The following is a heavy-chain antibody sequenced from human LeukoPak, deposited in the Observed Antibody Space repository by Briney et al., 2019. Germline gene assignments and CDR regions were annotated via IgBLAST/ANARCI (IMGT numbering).Heavy chain of an antibody. Sequence: GGSLRLSCAASGFTFSSYGMNWVRQAPGKGLEWVSSISSSSSYIYYADSVKGRFTISRDNAKNSLHLQMNSLRAEDTAVYYCARDLYSYGYASGDYWGQGTLVTVSS. J-gene: IGHJ4*02. D-gene: IGHD5-18*01. CDR2: ISSSSSYI. V-gene: IGHV3-21*01. CDR3: ARDLYSYGYASGDY. CDR1: GFTFSSYG.